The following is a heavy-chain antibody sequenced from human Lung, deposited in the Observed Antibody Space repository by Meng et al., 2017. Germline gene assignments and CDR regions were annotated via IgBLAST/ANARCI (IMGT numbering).Heavy chain of an antibody. V-gene: IGHV3-30*02. D-gene: IGHD3-16*01. Sequence: GGSLRPSCVASGFTLGPLGIHWVRQAPGEGPGWVSIIQPGGTTIYYADSVKGRFTISRDDSKKTVYLEMNSLRAEDTAVYYCGSGGFGSHHAFDFWGQGTLVTVSS. J-gene: IGHJ3*01. CDR1: GFTLGPLG. CDR2: IQPGGTTI. CDR3: GSGGFGSHHAFDF.